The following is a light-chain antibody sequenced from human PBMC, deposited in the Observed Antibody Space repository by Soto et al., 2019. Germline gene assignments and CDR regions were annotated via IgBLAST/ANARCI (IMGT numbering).Light chain of an antibody. CDR1: QSVNNNY. V-gene: IGKV3-20*01. J-gene: IGKJ2*01. CDR3: QQYGSSPPYT. Sequence: EVVLTQSPGTLSLSPGERATLSCRASQSVNNNYVAWYQQKPGQAPRLLIFGSSDRATGIPDRFSGSGSGTDFTLTISRLEAEDFAVSYCQQYGSSPPYTFGQGTKLEIK. CDR2: GSS.